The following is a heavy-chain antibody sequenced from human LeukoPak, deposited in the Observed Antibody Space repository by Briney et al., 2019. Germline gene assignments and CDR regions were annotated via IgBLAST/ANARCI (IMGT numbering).Heavy chain of an antibody. CDR3: ARDNSVGDNAWWFDP. CDR2: INPTGVST. V-gene: IGHV1-46*01. CDR1: GYTFTSYY. Sequence: ASVKVSFKASGYTFTSYYMHWVRQAPGQGLEWMGLINPTGVSTGYAQNFQGRITITRNMSTSTDYMELSSLRSEDTAIYYCARDNSVGDNAWWFDPWGQGTLVTVSS. J-gene: IGHJ5*02. D-gene: IGHD1-26*01.